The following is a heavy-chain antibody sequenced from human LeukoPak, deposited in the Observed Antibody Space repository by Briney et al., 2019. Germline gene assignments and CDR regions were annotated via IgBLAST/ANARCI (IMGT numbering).Heavy chain of an antibody. CDR2: MNPNSGNT. J-gene: IGHJ4*02. CDR1: GHTFTTYD. D-gene: IGHD6-13*01. CDR3: ARASISWYTGDRYYFDY. Sequence: ASVKVSCKASGHTFTTYDINWVRHATGQGLEWMGWMNPNSGNTGYAQKFQGRVTMTRNTSISTAYMELSSLRSEDTAVYYCARASISWYTGDRYYFDYWGQGTLVTVSS. V-gene: IGHV1-8*01.